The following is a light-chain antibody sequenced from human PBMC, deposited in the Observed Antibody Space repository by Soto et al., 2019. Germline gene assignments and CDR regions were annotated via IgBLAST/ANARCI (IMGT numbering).Light chain of an antibody. V-gene: IGKV3-11*01. CDR1: QSIGRS. Sequence: EIVLTQSPATLSLSPGERAIFSCRASQSIGRSLAWYQRKPGQVPRLLIFDASNRATGIPARFSGSGSGTDFTLTISSLEPEDFAVYYCQQRKNWQVTFGQGTRLEI. CDR3: QQRKNWQVT. J-gene: IGKJ5*01. CDR2: DAS.